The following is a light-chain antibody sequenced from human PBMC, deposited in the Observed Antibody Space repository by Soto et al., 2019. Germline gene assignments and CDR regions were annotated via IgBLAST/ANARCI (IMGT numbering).Light chain of an antibody. CDR1: QSLLHSNGYNY. J-gene: IGKJ2*01. Sequence: DIVMTQSPLSLPVNPGEPASISCRSSQSLLHSNGYNYLDWYLQKPGQSPQLLIYLGSNRASGVPDRFSGSGSGTDFTLKISRVEAEDVGVYYCMQALQTPMYTFGQGTKLEIK. CDR3: MQALQTPMYT. CDR2: LGS. V-gene: IGKV2-28*01.